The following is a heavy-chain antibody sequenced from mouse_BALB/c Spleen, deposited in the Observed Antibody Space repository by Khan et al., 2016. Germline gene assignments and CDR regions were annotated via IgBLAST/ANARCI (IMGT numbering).Heavy chain of an antibody. V-gene: IGHV10S3*01. CDR2: ISSKSNNSET. J-gene: IGHJ1*01. Sequence: EVQLVESGGGLVQPKGSLKLSCAAPGFTFNTNAMNWVRQAPGKGLEWVARISSKSNNSETYYADSVKDRFTISRDDSQSILYLQINNLKTEDTAMCYCVRHGGYWYFDVCGAGTTVTVSS. CDR3: VRHGGYWYFDV. CDR1: GFTFNTNA.